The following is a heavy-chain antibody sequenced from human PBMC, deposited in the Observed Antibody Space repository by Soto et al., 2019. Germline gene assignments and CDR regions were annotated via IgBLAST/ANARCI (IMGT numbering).Heavy chain of an antibody. CDR3: ARDLVGAPSGWFDP. Sequence: GGSLRLSCAASGFTFSDYYMSWIRQAPGKGLEWVSYTSSSSSYTNYADSVKGRFTISRDNAKNSLYLQMNSLRAEDTAVYYCARDLVGAPSGWFDPWGQGTLVTVSS. CDR2: TSSSSSYT. V-gene: IGHV3-11*06. CDR1: GFTFSDYY. J-gene: IGHJ5*02. D-gene: IGHD1-26*01.